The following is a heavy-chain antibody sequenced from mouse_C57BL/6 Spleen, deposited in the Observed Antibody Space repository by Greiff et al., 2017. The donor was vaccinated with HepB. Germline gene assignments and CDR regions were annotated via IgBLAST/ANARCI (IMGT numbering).Heavy chain of an antibody. Sequence: QVQLQQSGAELVRPGASVTLSCKASGYTFTDYEMHWVKQTPVHGLEWIGAIDPETGGTAYNQKFKGEAILTADKSSSTAYMELRSLTSEGSAVYYWTRKGVHSSGYVAWFAYWGQGTLVTVSA. V-gene: IGHV1-15*01. D-gene: IGHD3-2*02. J-gene: IGHJ3*01. CDR2: IDPETGGT. CDR3: TRKGVHSSGYVAWFAY. CDR1: GYTFTDYE.